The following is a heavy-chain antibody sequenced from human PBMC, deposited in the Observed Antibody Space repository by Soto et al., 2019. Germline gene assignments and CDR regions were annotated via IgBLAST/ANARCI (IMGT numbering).Heavy chain of an antibody. D-gene: IGHD2-2*01. J-gene: IGHJ6*02. CDR2: ISDNGRTK. CDR1: GFTFSRHA. V-gene: IGHV3-30-3*01. CDR3: AKDPYPVVVVPAANGMDV. Sequence: GGSLRLSCAASGFTFSRHAMDWVRQAPGKGLEWVAFISDNGRTKDYADSVKGRFTISRDNSKGILYLQMNSLRADDTAVYYCAKDPYPVVVVPAANGMDVWGQGTTVTVSS.